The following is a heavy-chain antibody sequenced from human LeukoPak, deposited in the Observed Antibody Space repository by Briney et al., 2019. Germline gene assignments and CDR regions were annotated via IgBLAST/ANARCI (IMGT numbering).Heavy chain of an antibody. D-gene: IGHD1-1*01. Sequence: GASVKVSCKASGYTFTGYYMHWVRQAPGQGLEWMGWINPNSGGTNYAQKFQGRVTMTRDTSISTAYMELSRLRSDDTAVYYCARDHGVATQLGPYHYYYYMDVWGKGTTVTISS. V-gene: IGHV1-2*02. CDR2: INPNSGGT. CDR1: GYTFTGYY. CDR3: ARDHGVATQLGPYHYYYYMDV. J-gene: IGHJ6*03.